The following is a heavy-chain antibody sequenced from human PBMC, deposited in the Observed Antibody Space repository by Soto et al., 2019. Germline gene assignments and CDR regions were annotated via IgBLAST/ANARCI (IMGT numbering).Heavy chain of an antibody. Sequence: GGSLRLSCAASGFTFSSYSMNWVRQAPGKGLKWVSFISSSSSYIYYADSVKGRFTISRDNAKNSLYLQMNSLRAEDTAVYYCARVILGSGWTRLNYYYYYGMDVWGQGTTVTVSS. D-gene: IGHD3-16*01. V-gene: IGHV3-21*01. CDR2: ISSSSSYI. CDR1: GFTFSSYS. CDR3: ARVILGSGWTRLNYYYYYGMDV. J-gene: IGHJ6*02.